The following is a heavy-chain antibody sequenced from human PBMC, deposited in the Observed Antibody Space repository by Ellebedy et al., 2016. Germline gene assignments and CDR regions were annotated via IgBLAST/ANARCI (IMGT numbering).Heavy chain of an antibody. D-gene: IGHD6-13*01. V-gene: IGHV1-3*01. CDR2: INAGNGNT. J-gene: IGHJ6*02. CDR3: ARSLYSSSWYAPYYYYGMDV. Sequence: ASVKVSCKGSGYSFTSYAMHWVRQAPGQRLEWMGWINAGNGNTKYSQKFQGRVTITRDTSASTAYMELSSLRSEDTAVYYCARSLYSSSWYAPYYYYGMDVWGQGTTVTVSS. CDR1: GYSFTSYA.